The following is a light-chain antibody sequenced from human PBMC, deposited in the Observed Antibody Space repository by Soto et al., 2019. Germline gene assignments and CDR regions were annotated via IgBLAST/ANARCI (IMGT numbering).Light chain of an antibody. V-gene: IGKV3-15*01. J-gene: IGKJ4*01. CDR2: DAS. CDR3: QHFNIWPHMPT. CDR1: QGVGSN. Sequence: IVLTQSPATLSVSPGERATLSCRASQGVGSNLAWYQQRPGQAPRLLIYDASTRATGIPDRFSGGGSGTEFTLTISSLQSDDFAVYYCQHFNIWPHMPTFDGGTKLEIK.